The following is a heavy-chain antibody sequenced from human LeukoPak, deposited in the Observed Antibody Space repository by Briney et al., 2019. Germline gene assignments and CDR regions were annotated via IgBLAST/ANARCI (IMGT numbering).Heavy chain of an antibody. CDR3: ARPANLYYSSDAFAL. J-gene: IGHJ3*01. CDR1: RYSFTDYS. Sequence: GASVKVSCTASRYSFTDYSINWVRLAPGQGLEWIGWISGYTGHTEYAQKFQGRVIMATNTSTKTAYMELTNLRSDGTAVYYCARPANLYYSSDAFALWGQGTLVTVSS. CDR2: ISGYTGHT. V-gene: IGHV1-18*01. D-gene: IGHD2/OR15-2a*01.